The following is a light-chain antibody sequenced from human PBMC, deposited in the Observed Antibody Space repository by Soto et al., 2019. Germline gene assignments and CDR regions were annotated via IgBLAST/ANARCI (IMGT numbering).Light chain of an antibody. CDR1: QSVRSS. Sequence: EIVITQSPCTLSVSPGERATLFCRASQSVRSSLAWYQQKPGQAPRPFIYDASTRATGIPARFSGSGSGTDFTLTIGRLEPEDFAVYYCQQYLITPWTFGQGTKVDIK. V-gene: IGKV3-15*01. J-gene: IGKJ1*01. CDR3: QQYLITPWT. CDR2: DAS.